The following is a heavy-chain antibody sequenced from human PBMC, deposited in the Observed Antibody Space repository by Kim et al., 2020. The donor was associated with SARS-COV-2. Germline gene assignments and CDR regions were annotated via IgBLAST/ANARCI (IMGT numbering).Heavy chain of an antibody. J-gene: IGHJ6*02. CDR2: IYYSGST. CDR1: GGSISSSSYY. V-gene: IGHV4-39*07. CDR3: ARDKMATITNYYYGMDV. D-gene: IGHD5-12*01. Sequence: SETLSLTCTVSGGSISSSSYYWGWIRQPPGKGLEWIGSIYYSGSTYYNPSLKSRVTISVDTSKNQFSLKLSSVTAADTAVYYCARDKMATITNYYYGMDVWGQGTTVTVSS.